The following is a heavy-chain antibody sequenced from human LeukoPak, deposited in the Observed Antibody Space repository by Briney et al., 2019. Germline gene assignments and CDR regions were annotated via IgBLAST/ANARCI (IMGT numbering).Heavy chain of an antibody. CDR2: INHSGST. CDR3: ARGRRLLWFGELFHY. Sequence: SETLPLTCAVYGGSFSGYYWSWIRHPPGKGMEWIGEINHSGSTNYNTSLKSRVTISVDTSKNQFSLKLSSVTAADTAVYYCARGRRLLWFGELFHYWGQGTLVTVSS. V-gene: IGHV4-34*01. J-gene: IGHJ4*02. D-gene: IGHD3-10*01. CDR1: GGSFSGYY.